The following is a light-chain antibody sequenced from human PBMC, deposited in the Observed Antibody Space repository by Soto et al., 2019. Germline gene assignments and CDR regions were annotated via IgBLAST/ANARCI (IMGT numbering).Light chain of an antibody. CDR2: AAS. V-gene: IGKV1-39*01. J-gene: IGKJ1*01. CDR3: QESYSTS. CDR1: QTISGY. Sequence: DIQMTQSPSSLSASVGDRVTITCRASQTISGYLNWYQQKPGKAPELLIYAASYLGNGVPSRFSGSGSGTYFTLTISSLQPEDIATYYCQESYSTSFGQGTKVDIK.